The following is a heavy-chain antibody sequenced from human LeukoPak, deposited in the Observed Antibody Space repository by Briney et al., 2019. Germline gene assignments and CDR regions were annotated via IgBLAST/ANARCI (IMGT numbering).Heavy chain of an antibody. CDR2: INPNSGGT. CDR3: ARARTPDYYGSGKGVLGAFDI. Sequence: GASVKVSCKASGYTFTGYYMHWVRQAPGQGLEWMGWINPNSGGTNYAQKFQGRVTMTRDTSISTAYMELSRLRSDDTAVYYCARARTPDYYGSGKGVLGAFDIWGQGTMVTVSS. D-gene: IGHD3-10*01. V-gene: IGHV1-2*02. J-gene: IGHJ3*02. CDR1: GYTFTGYY.